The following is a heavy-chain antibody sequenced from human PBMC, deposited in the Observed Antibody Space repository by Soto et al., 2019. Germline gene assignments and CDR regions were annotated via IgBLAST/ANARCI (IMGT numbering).Heavy chain of an antibody. CDR2: IYYSGST. CDR3: ATDRGGYYHDSRASWFNP. V-gene: IGHV4-31*03. J-gene: IGHJ5*02. D-gene: IGHD3-22*01. Sequence: SETLSLTGTVSAGSISSGGYYWGWIRQHPVKRLEWLGYIYYSGSTYYSPSLKSRVTISVDTSKNKFSPKLSSVPAADTAVYSCATDRGGYYHDSRASWFNPWGQGTLVTVSS. CDR1: AGSISSGGYY.